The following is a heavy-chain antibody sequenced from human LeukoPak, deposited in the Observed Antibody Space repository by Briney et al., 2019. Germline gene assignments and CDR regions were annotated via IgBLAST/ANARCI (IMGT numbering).Heavy chain of an antibody. Sequence: PGGSLRLSCAASGFTFSSYSMNWVRQAPGKGLEWVSSISSSSSYIYYADSVKGRFTIPRDNAKNSLYLQMNSLRAEDTAVYYCARERTYYDILTGYYSRGGAFDIWGQGTMVTVSS. CDR3: ARERTYYDILTGYYSRGGAFDI. J-gene: IGHJ3*02. D-gene: IGHD3-9*01. CDR1: GFTFSSYS. V-gene: IGHV3-21*01. CDR2: ISSSSSYI.